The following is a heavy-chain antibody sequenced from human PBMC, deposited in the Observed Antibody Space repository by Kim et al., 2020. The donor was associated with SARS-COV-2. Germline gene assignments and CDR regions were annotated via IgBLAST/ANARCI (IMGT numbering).Heavy chain of an antibody. CDR3: AKEGKPAAAMVPYYFD. CDR2: IWYDGTIK. D-gene: IGHD2-2*01. Sequence: GGSLRLSCAASGFTFTDFGMHWVRQAPGKGLEWVAVIWYDGTIKYYADSVRGRFTISRDTSNSTLYLQMDSLRAEDTAVYYCAKEGKPAAAMVPYYFD. J-gene: IGHJ4*01. V-gene: IGHV3-33*06. CDR1: GFTFTDFG.